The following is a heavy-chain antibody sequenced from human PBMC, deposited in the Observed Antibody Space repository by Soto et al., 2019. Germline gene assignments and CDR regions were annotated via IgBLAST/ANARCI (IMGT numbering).Heavy chain of an antibody. CDR2: IYYSGST. Sequence: QVQLQESGPGLVKPSETLSLTCTVSGGSISSYYWSWIRQPPGKGLEWIGYIYYSGSTNYNPSLTSRVTISVDTSKNQFSLKLSSVTAADTAVYYCARGVTIFGVDYYYYYMDVWGKGTTVTVSS. D-gene: IGHD3-3*01. V-gene: IGHV4-59*01. CDR3: ARGVTIFGVDYYYYYMDV. CDR1: GGSISSYY. J-gene: IGHJ6*03.